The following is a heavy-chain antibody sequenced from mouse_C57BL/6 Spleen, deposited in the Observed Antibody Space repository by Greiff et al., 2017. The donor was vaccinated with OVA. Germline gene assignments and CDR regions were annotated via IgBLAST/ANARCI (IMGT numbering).Heavy chain of an antibody. CDR2: IYPRSGNT. Sequence: LVESGAELARPGASVKLSCKASGYTFPSYGISWVKQSTGQGLEWIGEIYPRSGNTYYNEKFKGKATLTADKSSSTAYMELRSLTSEDSAVYFCARTHSNYDYFDYWGQGTTLTVSS. J-gene: IGHJ2*01. CDR1: GYTFPSYG. D-gene: IGHD2-5*01. V-gene: IGHV1-81*01. CDR3: ARTHSNYDYFDY.